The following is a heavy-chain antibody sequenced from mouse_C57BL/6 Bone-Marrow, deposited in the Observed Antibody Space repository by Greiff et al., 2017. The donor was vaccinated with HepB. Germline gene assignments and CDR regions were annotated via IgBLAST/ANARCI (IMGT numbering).Heavy chain of an antibody. CDR1: GYTFTSYW. D-gene: IGHD2-3*01. J-gene: IGHJ2*01. Sequence: VQLQQPGAELVMPGASAKLSCKASGYTFTSYWMHWVKQRPGQGLEWIGEIDPSDSYTNYNQKFKGKSTLTVDKSSSTAYMQLSSLTSEDSAVYYCARWAYDGYYGDWGQGTTLTVSS. V-gene: IGHV1-69*01. CDR2: IDPSDSYT. CDR3: ARWAYDGYYGD.